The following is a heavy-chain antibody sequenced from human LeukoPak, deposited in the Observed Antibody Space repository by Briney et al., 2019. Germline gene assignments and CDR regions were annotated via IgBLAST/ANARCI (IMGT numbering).Heavy chain of an antibody. V-gene: IGHV3-23*01. CDR2: FSASGGTT. CDR3: AKANYSGSYYFDS. Sequence: GGSLRLSCAASGFTFSRSAMNWVRQAPGKGLEWVSSFSASGGTTYYADSVKGRFTISRDNSKNTLSVQMNSLKAEDTAVYYCAKANYSGSYYFDSWGQGTLVTVSS. J-gene: IGHJ4*02. D-gene: IGHD1-26*01. CDR1: GFTFSRSA.